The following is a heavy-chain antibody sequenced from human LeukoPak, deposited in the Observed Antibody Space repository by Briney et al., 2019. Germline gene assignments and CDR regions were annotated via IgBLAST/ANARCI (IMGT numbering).Heavy chain of an antibody. CDR1: GFTFSSFG. Sequence: GGSLRLSCAASGFTFSSFGMHWVRQAPGKGLEWVAVIWYAASNKYYADSVKGRFTISRDNSKNTLYLQMNSLRAEDTAVYYCARDLDYSSGWYFAYWGQGTLVTVSS. V-gene: IGHV3-33*01. D-gene: IGHD6-19*01. J-gene: IGHJ4*02. CDR3: ARDLDYSSGWYFAY. CDR2: IWYAASNK.